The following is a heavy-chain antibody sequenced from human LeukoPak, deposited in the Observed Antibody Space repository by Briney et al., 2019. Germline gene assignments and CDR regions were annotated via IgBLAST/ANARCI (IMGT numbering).Heavy chain of an antibody. CDR1: GASIRSGDYY. CDR3: ARLALWSPFDAFDI. CDR2: IYYSGST. D-gene: IGHD5-18*01. Sequence: PSETLSLTCTVSGASIRSGDYYWSWIRQPPGKGLEWIGYIYYSGSTNYNPSLKSRVTISVDTSKNQFSLKLSSVTAADTAVYYCARLALWSPFDAFDIWGQGTMVTVFS. J-gene: IGHJ3*02. V-gene: IGHV4-61*08.